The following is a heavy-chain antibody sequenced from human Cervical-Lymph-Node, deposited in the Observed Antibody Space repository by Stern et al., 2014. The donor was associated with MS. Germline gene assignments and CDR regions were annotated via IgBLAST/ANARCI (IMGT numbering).Heavy chain of an antibody. D-gene: IGHD6-6*01. CDR2: IWYDGSNK. Sequence: VQLVESGGGVVQPGRSLRLSCAVSGFTFSSYGMHWVRQTPGKGLEWVAVIWYDGSNKYYADSVKGRFTISRDNSENTLYLQMNSLRAEDTAVYYCARGDSSSPLEYWGQGTLVTVSS. V-gene: IGHV3-33*01. CDR1: GFTFSSYG. J-gene: IGHJ4*02. CDR3: ARGDSSSPLEY.